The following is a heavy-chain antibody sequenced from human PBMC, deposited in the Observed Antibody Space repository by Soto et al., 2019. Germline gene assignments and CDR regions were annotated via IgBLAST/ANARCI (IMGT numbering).Heavy chain of an antibody. Sequence: GGSLRLSCAASGFTFSSYSMNWVRQAPGKGLEWVSSISSSSSYIYHADSVKGRFTISRDDSKNTLYLQMNSLRAEDTAVYYCARVTTLAFDYWGQGTLVTVSS. CDR3: ARVTTLAFDY. V-gene: IGHV3-21*01. D-gene: IGHD3-22*01. CDR1: GFTFSSYS. CDR2: ISSSSSYI. J-gene: IGHJ4*02.